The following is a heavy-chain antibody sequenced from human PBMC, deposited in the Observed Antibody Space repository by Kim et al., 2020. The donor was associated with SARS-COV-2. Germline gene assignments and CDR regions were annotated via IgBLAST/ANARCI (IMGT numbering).Heavy chain of an antibody. CDR3: ARGGGDYFDY. J-gene: IGHJ4*02. D-gene: IGHD4-17*01. Sequence: STNYNPSLQSRVTISVDTSKNQVSLKLSSVTAADTAVYYCARGGGDYFDYWGQGTLVTVSS. CDR2: ST. V-gene: IGHV4-59*09.